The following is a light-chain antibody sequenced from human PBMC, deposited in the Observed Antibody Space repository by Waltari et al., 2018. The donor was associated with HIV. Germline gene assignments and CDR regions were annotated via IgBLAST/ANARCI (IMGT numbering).Light chain of an antibody. CDR1: NYNIGNNF. Sequence: QSVLTQPLSVSAAAGQKVTIYCSGSNYNIGNNFVSWYQQLPGKAPKLLSYDSNKRPSVTPDRFSGSKSDTSATLDITGLQTGDEADYYCGTWDSSLSAVLFGGGTKLTVL. J-gene: IGLJ2*01. CDR2: DSN. V-gene: IGLV1-51*01. CDR3: GTWDSSLSAVL.